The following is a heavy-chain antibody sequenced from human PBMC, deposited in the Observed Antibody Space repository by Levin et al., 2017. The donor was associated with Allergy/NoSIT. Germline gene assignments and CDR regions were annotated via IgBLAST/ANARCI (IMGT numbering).Heavy chain of an antibody. CDR1: GFTFSSYA. V-gene: IGHV3-23*01. CDR2: ISGSGGST. D-gene: IGHD5-24*01. CDR3: AKDRGDGYNFGYDYYGMDV. J-gene: IGHJ6*02. Sequence: GGSLRLSCAASGFTFSSYAMTWVRQAPGKGLEWVSAISGSGGSTYYADSVKGRFTISRDNSKNTLYLQMNSLRAEDTAVYYCAKDRGDGYNFGYDYYGMDVWGQGTTVTVSS.